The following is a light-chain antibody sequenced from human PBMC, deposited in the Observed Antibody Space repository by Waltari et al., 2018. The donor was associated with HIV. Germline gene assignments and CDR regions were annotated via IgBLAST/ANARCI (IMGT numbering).Light chain of an antibody. CDR3: SSFTTSITVV. V-gene: IGLV2-18*02. J-gene: IGLJ2*01. CDR2: DVS. Sequence: QSALTPPPPVSGSLGPSATIPCTGTSSDVGNYNSVSWYQQYPGTPPKLMIYDVSNRPSGVPDRFSGSKSGNTASLTISGLQAEDDADYYCSSFTTSITVVFGGGTKLTVL. CDR1: SSDVGNYNS.